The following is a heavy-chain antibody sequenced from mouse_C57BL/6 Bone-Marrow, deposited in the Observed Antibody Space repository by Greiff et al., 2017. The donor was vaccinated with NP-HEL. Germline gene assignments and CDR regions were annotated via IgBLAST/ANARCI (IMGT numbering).Heavy chain of an antibody. CDR3: ASPWRLAWFAY. CDR2: IDPSDSYT. V-gene: IGHV1-50*01. J-gene: IGHJ3*01. Sequence: VQLQQPGAELVKPGASVKLSCKASGYTFTSYWMQWVKQRPGQGLEWIGEIDPSDSYTNYNQKFKGKATLTVDTSSSTAYMQLSSLTSEDSAVYYCASPWRLAWFAYWGQGTLVTVSA. CDR1: GYTFTSYW.